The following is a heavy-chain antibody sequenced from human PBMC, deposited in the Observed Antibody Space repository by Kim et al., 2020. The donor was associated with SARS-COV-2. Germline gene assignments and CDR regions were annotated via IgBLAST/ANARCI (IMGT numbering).Heavy chain of an antibody. J-gene: IGHJ6*02. CDR3: ARDGGNGWYRLV. Sequence: ASVKVSCKASGYIFTNYAIHSLRPAPGQGLAWMGWVNTYTGIPTYAQGFTGRLVFSLDTSVYTAYVEITNLKVEETSVYYCARDGGNGWYRLVWGQGTTVTVSS. CDR1: GYIFTNYA. V-gene: IGHV7-4-1*02. CDR2: VNTYTGIP. D-gene: IGHD6-19*01.